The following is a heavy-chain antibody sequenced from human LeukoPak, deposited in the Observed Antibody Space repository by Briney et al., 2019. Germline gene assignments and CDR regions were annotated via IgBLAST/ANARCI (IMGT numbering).Heavy chain of an antibody. CDR3: ARVPRSSEGYFDY. CDR2: IYYSGST. J-gene: IGHJ4*02. V-gene: IGHV4-39*07. Sequence: NPSETLSLTCTVSGGSISSSSYYWGWIRQPPGKGLEWIGSIYYSGSTYYNPSLKSRVTISVDTSKNQFSLKLSSVTAADTAVYYCARVPRSSEGYFDYWGQGTLVTVSS. D-gene: IGHD2-2*01. CDR1: GGSISSSSYY.